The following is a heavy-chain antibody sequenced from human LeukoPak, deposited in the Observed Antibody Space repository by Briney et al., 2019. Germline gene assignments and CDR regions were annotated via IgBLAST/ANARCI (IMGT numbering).Heavy chain of an antibody. J-gene: IGHJ4*02. V-gene: IGHV4-61*02. CDR2: IYTSGST. CDR3: ARQFQY. CDR1: GGSISSSSYY. D-gene: IGHD5-24*01. Sequence: SETLSLTCTVSGGSISSSSYYWSWIRQPAGKGLEWIGRIYTSGSTNYNPSLKSRVTISVDTSKNQFSLRLNSVTAADTAVYFCARQFQYWGQGTPVTVSS.